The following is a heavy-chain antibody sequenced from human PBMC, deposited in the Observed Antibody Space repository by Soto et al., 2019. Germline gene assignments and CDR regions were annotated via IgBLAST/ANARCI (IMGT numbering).Heavy chain of an antibody. D-gene: IGHD3-10*01. V-gene: IGHV3-74*01. CDR1: GFTFSNYW. CDR3: ARVGGGSGNFDY. CDR2: INGDGSFT. J-gene: IGHJ4*02. Sequence: EVQLVESGGGLVQPGGSLRLSCGASGFTFSNYWMHWVRQAPGEGLVWVSRINGDGSFTRFADSVKGRFTISRDNAKNTLYLQMNSLRVDDTAVHYCARVGGGSGNFDYWGQGTLVTVSS.